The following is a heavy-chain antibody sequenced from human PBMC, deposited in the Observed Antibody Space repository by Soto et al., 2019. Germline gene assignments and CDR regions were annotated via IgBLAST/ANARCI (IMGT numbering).Heavy chain of an antibody. CDR1: GGTFSSYA. D-gene: IGHD4-17*01. CDR2: INAGNGNT. Sequence: GASVKVSCKASGGTFSSYAISWVRQAPGQRLEWMGWINAGNGNTKYSQKFQGRVTITRDTSASTAYMELSSLGSEDTAVYYCARETRPTVVTPNWFDPWGQGTLVTVSS. V-gene: IGHV1-3*01. CDR3: ARETRPTVVTPNWFDP. J-gene: IGHJ5*02.